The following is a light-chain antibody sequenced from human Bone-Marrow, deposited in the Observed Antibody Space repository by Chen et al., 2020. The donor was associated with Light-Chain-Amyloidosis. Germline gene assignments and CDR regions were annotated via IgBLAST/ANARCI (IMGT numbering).Light chain of an antibody. J-gene: IGLJ2*01. Sequence: SYVLTQPPSVSVAPGKTSSFTCGGNNIGSKTVHWYQQKPGQAPVLVVYDDTHRPSGIPERFSGSNSGNTATLTISGVEAGDEADYYCQVWDSISDHSVVFVGGTKLTVL. V-gene: IGLV3-21*03. CDR2: DDT. CDR1: NIGSKT. CDR3: QVWDSISDHSVV.